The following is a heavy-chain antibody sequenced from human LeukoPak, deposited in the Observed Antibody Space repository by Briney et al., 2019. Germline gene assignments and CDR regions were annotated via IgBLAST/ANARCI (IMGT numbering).Heavy chain of an antibody. CDR3: ARDFWRKVVPAAMPPIYYDGMDV. J-gene: IGHJ6*02. D-gene: IGHD2-2*01. CDR1: GFTFSSYS. V-gene: IGHV3-21*01. Sequence: PGGSLRLSCAASGFTFSSYSMNWVRQAPGKGLEWVSSISSSSSYIYYADSVKGRFTISRDNAKNSLYMQMNSLRAEDTAVYYCARDFWRKVVPAAMPPIYYDGMDVCGQGPTFTVSS. CDR2: ISSSSSYI.